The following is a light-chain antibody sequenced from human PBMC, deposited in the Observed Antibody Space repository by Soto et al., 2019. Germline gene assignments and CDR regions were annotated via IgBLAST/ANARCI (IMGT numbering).Light chain of an antibody. V-gene: IGKV3-15*01. CDR1: QSITNN. CDR2: GAS. CDR3: QQYNDWPPST. Sequence: EIVMTQSPATLSVSPGERATLSCRANQSITNNLAWYQQKPGQAPRLIIYGASTRATAIPARFSGSGFGTEFTLTISSLQSEDFAVYYCQQYNDWPPSTFGQGTKVEI. J-gene: IGKJ2*01.